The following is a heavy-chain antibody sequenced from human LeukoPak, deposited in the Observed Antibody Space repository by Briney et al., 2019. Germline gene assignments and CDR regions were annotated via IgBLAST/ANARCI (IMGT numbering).Heavy chain of an antibody. CDR2: ISGSGGST. D-gene: IGHD3-3*01. J-gene: IGHJ4*02. Sequence: GGSLRLSCAASGFTFSSYAMSWVRQAPGKGLEWVSAISGSGGSTYYADSVKGRFTISRDNSKNTLYLQMNSLRAEDTAVYYCARDHSPCDFWGGFFGGWGQGTLVTVSS. V-gene: IGHV3-23*01. CDR1: GFTFSSYA. CDR3: ARDHSPCDFWGGFFGG.